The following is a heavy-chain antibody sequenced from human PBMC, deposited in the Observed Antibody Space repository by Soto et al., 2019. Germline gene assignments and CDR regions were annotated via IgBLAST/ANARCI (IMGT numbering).Heavy chain of an antibody. Sequence: GGSLRLSCAASGFTFSSYSMNWVRQAPGKGLEWVSSISSSSSYIYYADSVKGRFTISRDNAKNSLYLLMNSLRAEDTAVYYCASDSRYCSSTSCYTFDYWGQGTLVTVSS. CDR2: ISSSSSYI. V-gene: IGHV3-21*01. J-gene: IGHJ4*02. CDR3: ASDSRYCSSTSCYTFDY. D-gene: IGHD2-2*02. CDR1: GFTFSSYS.